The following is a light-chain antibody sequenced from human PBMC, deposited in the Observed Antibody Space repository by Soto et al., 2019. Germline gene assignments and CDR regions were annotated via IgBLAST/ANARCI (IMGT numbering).Light chain of an antibody. CDR1: RSVSSNY. Sequence: EIVLTQSPGTLSLSPGETATLSCRASRSVSSNYLAWYQQRPGQAPRLLINRASNRATGIPDRFTGSGSRTDFTLTINRLEPADFAVYYCQHYGSSPRTFGQGTKVDI. CDR2: RAS. CDR3: QHYGSSPRT. J-gene: IGKJ1*01. V-gene: IGKV3-20*01.